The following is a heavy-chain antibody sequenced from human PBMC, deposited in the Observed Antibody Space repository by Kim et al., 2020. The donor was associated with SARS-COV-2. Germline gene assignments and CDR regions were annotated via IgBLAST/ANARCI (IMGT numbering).Heavy chain of an antibody. Sequence: ASVKVSRKASGYTFTGYYMHWVRQAPGQGLEWMGRINPNSGGTNYAQKFQGRVTMTRDTSISTAYMELSRLRSDDTAVYYCARGGQSWYYYGSGSYYNSLRFDYWGQGTLVTVSS. CDR1: GYTFTGYY. CDR2: INPNSGGT. CDR3: ARGGQSWYYYGSGSYYNSLRFDY. D-gene: IGHD3-10*01. V-gene: IGHV1-2*06. J-gene: IGHJ4*02.